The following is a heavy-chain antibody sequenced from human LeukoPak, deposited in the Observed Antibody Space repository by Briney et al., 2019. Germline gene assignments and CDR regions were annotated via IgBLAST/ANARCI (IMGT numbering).Heavy chain of an antibody. Sequence: ASVKVSCKASGYTFSSYAMNWVRQAPGQGLEWMGWINTNTGNPTYAQGFTGRFVFSLDTSVSTAYLQISSLKAEDTAVYYCASDGIAAAENFYYYGMDVWGQGTTDTVSS. J-gene: IGHJ6*02. CDR3: ASDGIAAAENFYYYGMDV. CDR1: GYTFSSYA. V-gene: IGHV7-4-1*02. D-gene: IGHD6-13*01. CDR2: INTNTGNP.